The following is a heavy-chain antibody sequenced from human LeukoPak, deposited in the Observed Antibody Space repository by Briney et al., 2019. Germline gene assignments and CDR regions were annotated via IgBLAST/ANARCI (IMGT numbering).Heavy chain of an antibody. Sequence: PGGSLRLSCAASGFTFSSYAMSWVRQAPGKGLEWVADINGSGGRRYYVDSVKGRFTISRDNSKNTLYLQMHSLRAEDTAVYYCAKDPGTAARSNNWFDHWGQGTLVTVSS. CDR1: GFTFSSYA. CDR2: INGSGGRR. J-gene: IGHJ5*02. V-gene: IGHV3-23*01. D-gene: IGHD6-6*01. CDR3: AKDPGTAARSNNWFDH.